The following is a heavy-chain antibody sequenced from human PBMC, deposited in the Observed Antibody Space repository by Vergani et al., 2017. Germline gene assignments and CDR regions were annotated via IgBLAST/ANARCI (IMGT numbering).Heavy chain of an antibody. D-gene: IGHD3-9*01. CDR2: IIPILGIA. CDR1: GVTFSSYA. V-gene: IGHV1-69*04. Sequence: QVQLVQSGAEVKQPGSSVKVSCTASGVTFSSYAISWVRQAPGQGLEWMGRIIPILGIANYAQKFQGIVTITADKSKSTVYMELISLRSEDTAVYYCARESPVDWIALDIWGQGTMVTVSS. CDR3: ARESPVDWIALDI. J-gene: IGHJ3*02.